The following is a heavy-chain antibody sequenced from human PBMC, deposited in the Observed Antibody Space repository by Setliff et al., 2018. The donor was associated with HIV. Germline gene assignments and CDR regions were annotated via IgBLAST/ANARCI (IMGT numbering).Heavy chain of an antibody. J-gene: IGHJ6*03. CDR2: IIPIFHSA. Sequence: SVKVSCKASGGTFNRFAFNWVRQAPGQGLEWLGGIIPIFHSANYAPRFQGRVTITADESTNTTYMELSSLRSEDTAVYFCARTREIHYYCYMDVWGGGTTVTASS. CDR3: ARTREIHYYCYMDV. CDR1: GGTFNRFA. V-gene: IGHV1-69*13.